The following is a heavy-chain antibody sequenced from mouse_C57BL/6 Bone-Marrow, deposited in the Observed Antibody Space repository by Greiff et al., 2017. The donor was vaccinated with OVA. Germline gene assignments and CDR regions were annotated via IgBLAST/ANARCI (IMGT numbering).Heavy chain of an antibody. CDR1: GFTFSSYA. Sequence: EVKVEESGEGLVKPGGSLKLSCAASGFTFSSYAMSWVRQTPEKRLEWVAYISSGGDYIYYADTVKGRFTISRDNARNTLYLQMSSLKSEDTAMYYCTREEGWLLTFYDSMDDWGQGTSVTVSS. J-gene: IGHJ4*01. V-gene: IGHV5-9-1*02. D-gene: IGHD2-3*01. CDR2: ISSGGDYI. CDR3: TREEGWLLTFYDSMDD.